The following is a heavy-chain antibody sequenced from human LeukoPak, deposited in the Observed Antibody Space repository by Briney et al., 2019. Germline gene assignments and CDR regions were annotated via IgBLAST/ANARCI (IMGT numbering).Heavy chain of an antibody. CDR3: AKDFRGYIGSIDY. Sequence: GGSLRLSCAASGFSFSSYAMHWVRQAPGKGLEWVAFIRYDGSNKYYADSVKGRFTISRDNSKNTLYVQMNSLRAEDTAVYYCAKDFRGYIGSIDYWGQGTLVTVSS. V-gene: IGHV3-30*02. D-gene: IGHD5-12*01. J-gene: IGHJ4*02. CDR2: IRYDGSNK. CDR1: GFSFSSYA.